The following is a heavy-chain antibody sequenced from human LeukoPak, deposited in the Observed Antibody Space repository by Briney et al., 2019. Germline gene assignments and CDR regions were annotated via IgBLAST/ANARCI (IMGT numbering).Heavy chain of an antibody. J-gene: IGHJ2*01. D-gene: IGHD2-2*01. CDR3: ATLVAPAIVNGYLDL. CDR1: GGSISTGGLY. Sequence: SQTLSLTCTVSGGSISTGGLYWSWVRQHPGKGLEWIGYIYYSGSTYLNPSLQRRVSISLDMSMNQFSLNLTSVTAADTAVYYCATLVAPAIVNGYLDLWGRGTLVTVSS. CDR2: IYYSGST. V-gene: IGHV4-31*03.